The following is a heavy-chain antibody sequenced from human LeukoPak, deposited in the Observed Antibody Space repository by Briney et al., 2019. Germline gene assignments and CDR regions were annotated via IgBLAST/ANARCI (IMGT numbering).Heavy chain of an antibody. CDR1: GYAISSGYC. V-gene: IGHV4-38-2*01. CDR3: ARQEYSSSGPFHY. CDR2: AYDSGST. J-gene: IGHJ4*02. D-gene: IGHD6-6*01. Sequence: TSETLSLTCAVSGYAISSGYCWGWIRQPPGKGLEWIGSAYDSGSTDYNPSLKSRVTISVDTSKNQFSLKVSSVTAADTAVYYCARQEYSSSGPFHYWGQGTLVTVSS.